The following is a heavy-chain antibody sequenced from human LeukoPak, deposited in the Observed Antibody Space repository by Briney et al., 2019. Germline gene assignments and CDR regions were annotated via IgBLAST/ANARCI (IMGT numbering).Heavy chain of an antibody. V-gene: IGHV3-53*01. CDR3: ARRRKYCSGGSCYPGYYYYYGMDV. D-gene: IGHD2-15*01. CDR1: GFTVSSSY. Sequence: PGGSLRLSCAASGFTVSSSYLGWVRQAPGKGLEWVSFIYSGGSTYYADSVKGRFTISRDDSKNMLYLQMNSLTAEDTAVYYCARRRKYCSGGSCYPGYYYYYGMDVWGQGTTVTVSS. CDR2: IYSGGST. J-gene: IGHJ6*02.